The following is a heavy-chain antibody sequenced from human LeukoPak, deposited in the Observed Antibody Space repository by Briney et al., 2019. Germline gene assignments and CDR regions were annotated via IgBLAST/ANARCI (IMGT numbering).Heavy chain of an antibody. V-gene: IGHV3-48*04. Sequence: GGSLRLSCAASGFTFSSYAMNWVRQAPGEGLEWVSHISSSSSTIYYADSVKGRFTISRDNAKNSLYLQMNSLRAEDTAVYYCARVAVAGPTGWFDPWGQGTLVTVSS. D-gene: IGHD6-19*01. CDR3: ARVAVAGPTGWFDP. CDR2: ISSSSSTI. CDR1: GFTFSSYA. J-gene: IGHJ5*02.